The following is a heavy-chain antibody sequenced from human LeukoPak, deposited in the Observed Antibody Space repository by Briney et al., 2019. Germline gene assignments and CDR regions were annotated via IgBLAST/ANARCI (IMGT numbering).Heavy chain of an antibody. J-gene: IGHJ4*02. CDR2: ITGSGITT. Sequence: GGSLRLSCAVSGSTFSNFDMSWVRQAPGRGLEWVSGITGSGITTYYAGSVKGRFTISRDNSKNTLYLQMNSLRAEDTAMYYCAKGRGGFSSGWYYDYWGQGTLDTVSS. CDR1: GSTFSNFD. V-gene: IGHV3-23*01. CDR3: AKGRGGFSSGWYYDY. D-gene: IGHD6-19*01.